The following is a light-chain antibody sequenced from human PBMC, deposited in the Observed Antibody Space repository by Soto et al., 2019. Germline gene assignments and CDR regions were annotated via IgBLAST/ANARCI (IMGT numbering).Light chain of an antibody. CDR1: QSVSGW. CDR2: GAS. V-gene: IGKV1-5*01. CDR3: QQYNSYSRT. Sequence: DIQMTPSPSTLSASVVYTVTVTCLASQSVSGWLAWYQQKPGEAPKLLFYGASALPRGVPSRFSGSGSGTKFTLTIASLQPDDFATYYCQQYNSYSRTCGQGTMVDIK. J-gene: IGKJ1*01.